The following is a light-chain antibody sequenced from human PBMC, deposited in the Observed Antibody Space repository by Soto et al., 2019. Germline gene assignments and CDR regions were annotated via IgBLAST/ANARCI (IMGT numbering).Light chain of an antibody. J-gene: IGKJ1*01. V-gene: IGKV1-5*03. CDR2: KAS. CDR1: QSISSW. CDR3: QHYNSYST. Sequence: DIQMTQSPSTLSASVGDRVTITCRASQSISSWVAWYQQKPGKGPKLLIYKASHLESGVPSRFSGSGSGTEFTLTISSLQPGDFATYYCQHYNSYSTFGQGTKV.